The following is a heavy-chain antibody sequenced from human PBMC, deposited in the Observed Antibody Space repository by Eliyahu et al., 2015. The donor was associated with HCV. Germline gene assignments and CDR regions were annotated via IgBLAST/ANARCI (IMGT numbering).Heavy chain of an antibody. D-gene: IGHD3-22*01. Sequence: EVQLVESGGGLVKPGGSLRLSCAASGFTFXSXXXXWVRQAPGKGLEWVSSISSSSSYIYYADSVKGRFTISRDNAKNSLYLQMNSLRAEDTAVYYCAKTYYYDSSGYSPYDAFDIWGQGTMVTVSS. CDR3: AKTYYYDSSGYSPYDAFDI. J-gene: IGHJ3*02. CDR2: ISSSSSYI. CDR1: GFTFXSXX. V-gene: IGHV3-21*01.